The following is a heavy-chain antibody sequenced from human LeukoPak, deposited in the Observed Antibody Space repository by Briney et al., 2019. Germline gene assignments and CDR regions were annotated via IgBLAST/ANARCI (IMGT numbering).Heavy chain of an antibody. J-gene: IGHJ6*03. V-gene: IGHV5-51*01. D-gene: IGHD2-8*01. CDR1: GCGFTSYW. Sequence: GEALKISCKGSGCGFTSYWIGWVRQMPGKGLEGMGIIYPDDSDTRYSPSFEGQVIISVDKSISTAYLQWSSLKASDTATYYCARHGHCTNGVCYSNYYYYMDVWGKGTTVTVSS. CDR3: ARHGHCTNGVCYSNYYYYMDV. CDR2: IYPDDSDT.